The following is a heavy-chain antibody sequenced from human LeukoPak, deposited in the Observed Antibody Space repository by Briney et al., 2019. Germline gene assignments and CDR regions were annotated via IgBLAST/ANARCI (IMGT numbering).Heavy chain of an antibody. J-gene: IGHJ3*02. CDR2: ISSGGTYI. Sequence: KTGGSLRLSCAGSGFTFSSYSMNWVRQAPGKGLEWVSSISSGGTYIYYADSVKGRFTISRDNTKNSLSLQMNSLRAEDTAVYYCAREGLWVGPDSGKTRHPYWEIWGQGTMVTVSS. CDR3: AREGLWVGPDSGKTRHPYWEI. V-gene: IGHV3-21*01. CDR1: GFTFSSYS. D-gene: IGHD2-21*01.